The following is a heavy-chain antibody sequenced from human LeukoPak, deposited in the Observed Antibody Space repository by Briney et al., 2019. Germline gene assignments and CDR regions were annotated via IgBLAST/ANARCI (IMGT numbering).Heavy chain of an antibody. D-gene: IGHD2-8*02. J-gene: IGHJ4*02. Sequence: SETLSLTCTVSGGSLSNCLYHWTWLPHPAGKGLEGIGRNYISWSPNYNPSLNSPVTLPQNTSKNESSSTLSYVTAADTAVYYCARAVAYGIDTGYFDYWGQGTLVTVSS. CDR3: ARAVAYGIDTGYFDY. V-gene: IGHV4-61*02. CDR1: GGSLSNCLYH. CDR2: NYISWSP.